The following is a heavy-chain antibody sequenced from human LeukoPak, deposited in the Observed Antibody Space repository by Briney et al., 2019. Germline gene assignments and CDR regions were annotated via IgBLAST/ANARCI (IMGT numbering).Heavy chain of an antibody. D-gene: IGHD5-24*01. J-gene: IGHJ4*02. V-gene: IGHV4-34*01. Sequence: PSETLSLTCAVYGGSFSGYYWSWIRQPPGKGLEWIGEINHSGSTNYNPSLKSRVTISVDTSKNQFSLKLSSVTAADTAVYYCARGNGWLHSHPFDYWGQGTLVTVSS. CDR1: GGSFSGYY. CDR2: INHSGST. CDR3: ARGNGWLHSHPFDY.